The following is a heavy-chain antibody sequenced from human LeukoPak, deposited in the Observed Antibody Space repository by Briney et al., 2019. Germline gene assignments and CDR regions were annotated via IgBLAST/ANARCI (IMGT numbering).Heavy chain of an antibody. D-gene: IGHD6-19*01. CDR3: ARALGIAVAGTCLDY. CDR2: INPNSGGT. J-gene: IGHJ4*02. V-gene: IGHV1-2*02. Sequence: ASVTVSCKASGYTFTGYYMHWVRQAPGQGLAWMGWINPNSGGTNYAQKFQGRVTMTRDTSISTAYMELNRLRSDDTAVYYCARALGIAVAGTCLDYWGQGTLVTVSS. CDR1: GYTFTGYY.